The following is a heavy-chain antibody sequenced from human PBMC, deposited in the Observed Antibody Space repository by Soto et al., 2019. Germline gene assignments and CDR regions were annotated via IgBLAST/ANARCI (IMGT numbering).Heavy chain of an antibody. Sequence: QVQLEESGGGVVQPGRSLRLSCAASGFIFSSYSMHWVRQAPGKGLEWVAIISNDGSSKYYVDSVKGRFTISRDNSNNTLSLQMNSLRAEDTAVYYCARDQFLDAFAIWSQGTMVTVSS. CDR3: ARDQFLDAFAI. CDR1: GFIFSSYS. D-gene: IGHD2-21*01. CDR2: ISNDGSSK. J-gene: IGHJ3*02. V-gene: IGHV3-30-3*01.